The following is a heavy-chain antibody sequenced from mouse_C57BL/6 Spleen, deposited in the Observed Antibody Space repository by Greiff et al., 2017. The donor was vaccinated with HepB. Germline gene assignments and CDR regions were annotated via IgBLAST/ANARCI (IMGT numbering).Heavy chain of an antibody. D-gene: IGHD1-1*01. CDR3: ASLLRYLAY. J-gene: IGHJ3*01. CDR2: IDPSYSYT. CDR1: GYTFTSYW. Sequence: QVQLQQPGAELVMPGASVKLSCKASGYTFTSYWMHWVKQRPGQGLEWIGEIDPSYSYTNYNQKFKGKSTLTVDKSSSTAYMQLSSLTSEDSAVYYCASLLRYLAYWGQGTLVTVSA. V-gene: IGHV1-69*01.